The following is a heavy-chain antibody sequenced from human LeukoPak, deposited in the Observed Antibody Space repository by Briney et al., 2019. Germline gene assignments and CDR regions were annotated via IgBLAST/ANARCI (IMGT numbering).Heavy chain of an antibody. CDR1: GFSFSTYW. CDR3: ARDPESSSFDL. CDR2: IDQGGSVR. Sequence: GGSLRLSCAASGFSFSTYWMSWVRQTPEKGLEFVANIDQGGSVRNYMDSLKGRCTISRDNAKKSLYLEINSLRADDTAVYYCARDPESSSFDLWGRGALVTVST. J-gene: IGHJ4*02. D-gene: IGHD6-13*01. V-gene: IGHV3-7*01.